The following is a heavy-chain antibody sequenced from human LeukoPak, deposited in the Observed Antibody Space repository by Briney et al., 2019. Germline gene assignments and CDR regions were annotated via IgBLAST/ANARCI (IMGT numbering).Heavy chain of an antibody. J-gene: IGHJ4*02. CDR1: GGSISSGDYY. V-gene: IGHV4-30-4*01. CDR3: ARGLLWFGELLYYFDY. Sequence: SQTLSLTCTVSGGSISSGDYYWSWIRQPPGKGLAWIGYIYYSGSTYYNPSLKSRVTISVDTSKNQFSLKLSSVTAADTAVYYCARGLLWFGELLYYFDYWGQGTLVTVSS. CDR2: IYYSGST. D-gene: IGHD3-10*01.